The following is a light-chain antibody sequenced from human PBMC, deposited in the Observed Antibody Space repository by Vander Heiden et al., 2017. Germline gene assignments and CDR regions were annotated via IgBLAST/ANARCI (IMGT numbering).Light chain of an antibody. Sequence: SVLTQPPSMSGAPGQRVTISCTGSSSNIGAGYDLPWYQQLPGTAPNLLIYDNNNRPSGAPDRFSGSKSATSASLAITGLQAEEEADYYCQSYDSSLSGSVFGGGTKLTVL. CDR1: SSNIGAGYD. CDR3: QSYDSSLSGSV. V-gene: IGLV1-40*01. CDR2: DNN. J-gene: IGLJ2*01.